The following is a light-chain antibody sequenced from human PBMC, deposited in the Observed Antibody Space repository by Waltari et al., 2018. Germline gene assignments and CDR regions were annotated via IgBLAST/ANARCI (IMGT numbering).Light chain of an antibody. Sequence: QSVVTKPPSASGTPGERVTISCSGSSYNIGRNTVNWYQQLTGTPPKLLFYSNKQPPPGVTDRFSGSKSGTAASLAISGLQSDDEADYYCAAWDVSLNAVVFGGGTKLTVL. V-gene: IGLV1-44*01. CDR1: SYNIGRNT. J-gene: IGLJ3*02. CDR3: AAWDVSLNAVV. CDR2: SNK.